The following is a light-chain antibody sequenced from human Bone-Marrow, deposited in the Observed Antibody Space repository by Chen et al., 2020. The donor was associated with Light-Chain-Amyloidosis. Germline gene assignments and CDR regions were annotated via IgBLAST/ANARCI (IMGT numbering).Light chain of an antibody. V-gene: IGLV2-23*02. J-gene: IGLJ3*02. CDR3: CSYGGRFSLM. CDR1: YSDVGSHNF. CDR2: GVN. Sequence: QSALTQPASVSGSPGQSVTIACTGSYSDVGSHNFFSWYQLHPGRAPKLILYGVNNRPSGVSERFSGSKTDNTASLTISGLLGEDEADYYCCSYGGRFSLMFGGGTRLTVL.